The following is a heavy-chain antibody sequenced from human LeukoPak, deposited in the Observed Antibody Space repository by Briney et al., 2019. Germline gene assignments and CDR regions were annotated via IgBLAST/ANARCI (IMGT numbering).Heavy chain of an antibody. CDR3: VKAAGSWYGYFDY. V-gene: IGHV3-64D*06. Sequence: PGGSLRLSCSASGFTFSTYAMHWVRQAPGKGLEYVSASSSKGDSTFYADSVKGRFTISRDNSKNTLYLQMSSLRAEDTAVYYCVKAAGSWYGYFDYWGQGTLVTVSS. CDR1: GFTFSTYA. D-gene: IGHD6-13*01. CDR2: SSSKGDST. J-gene: IGHJ4*02.